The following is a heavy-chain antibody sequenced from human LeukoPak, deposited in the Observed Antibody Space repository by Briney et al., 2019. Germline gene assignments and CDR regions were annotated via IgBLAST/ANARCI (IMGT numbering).Heavy chain of an antibody. CDR3: ARDEQDSSSWYARWFDP. CDR2: IIPIFNTP. V-gene: IGHV1-69*13. J-gene: IGHJ5*02. CDR1: GGTFGSLT. Sequence: SVKVSCKASGGTFGSLTISWVRQAPGQGLEWKGGIIPIFNTPHYAQTFQGRVTITADESTSTAYMELNSLRSEDTAVYYCARDEQDSSSWYARWFDPWGQGTLVTVSS. D-gene: IGHD6-13*01.